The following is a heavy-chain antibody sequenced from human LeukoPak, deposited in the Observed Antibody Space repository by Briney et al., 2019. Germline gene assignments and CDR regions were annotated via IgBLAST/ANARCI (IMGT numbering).Heavy chain of an antibody. Sequence: SETLSLTCTVSGGSISSGGYYWSWIRQHPGKGLEWIGYIHYSGSTNYNPSLKSRVTISVDTSKNQFSLKLSSVTAADTAVYYCARDHSSFDAFDIWGQGTMVTVSS. CDR2: IHYSGST. V-gene: IGHV4-31*03. D-gene: IGHD3-22*01. CDR3: ARDHSSFDAFDI. CDR1: GGSISSGGYY. J-gene: IGHJ3*02.